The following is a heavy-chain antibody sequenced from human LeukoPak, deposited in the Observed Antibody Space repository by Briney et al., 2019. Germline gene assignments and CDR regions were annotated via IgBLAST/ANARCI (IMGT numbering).Heavy chain of an antibody. CDR3: AREGSIDSGSPDS. J-gene: IGHJ5*01. CDR1: GYTFHDQY. CDR2: INPKSGGT. D-gene: IGHD3-10*01. V-gene: IGHV1-2*02. Sequence: GRVKVSSQASGYTFHDQYIHWVRHAPGHGLEWRGWINPKSGGTNYTQKFQGRVTMTQDTSITTAYIELRKLQCEDTGECDCAREGSIDSGSPDSWGEGALVTVPS.